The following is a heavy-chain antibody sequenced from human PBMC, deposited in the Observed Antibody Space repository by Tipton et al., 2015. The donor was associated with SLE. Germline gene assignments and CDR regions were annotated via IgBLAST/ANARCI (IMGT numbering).Heavy chain of an antibody. V-gene: IGHV4-61*09. CDR2: VFGNGYT. CDR1: GASISSGGDY. J-gene: IGHJ5*02. CDR3: ARDPVSCSGDKCYSGWFDP. D-gene: IGHD2-15*01. Sequence: TLSLTCTVSGASISSGGDYWSWIRQPAGKGLEWIGHVFGNGYTNYNPFLKGRVTISIDTSENQFSLNLTSVTATDSAVYFCARDPVSCSGDKCYSGWFDPWGQGTQVTVSS.